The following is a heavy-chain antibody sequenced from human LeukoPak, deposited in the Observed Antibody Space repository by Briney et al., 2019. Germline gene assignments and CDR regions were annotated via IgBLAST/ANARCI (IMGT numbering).Heavy chain of an antibody. CDR3: AKDPRERYSFYYYMDV. J-gene: IGHJ6*03. V-gene: IGHV1-69*13. CDR2: IIPIFGTA. CDR1: GGTFSSYA. Sequence: GASVKVSCKASGGTFSSYAISWVRQAPGQGLEWMGGIIPIFGTANYAQKFQGRVTITADESTSTAYMELSSLRAEDTAVYYCAKDPRERYSFYYYMDVWGKGTTVTISS. D-gene: IGHD5-18*01.